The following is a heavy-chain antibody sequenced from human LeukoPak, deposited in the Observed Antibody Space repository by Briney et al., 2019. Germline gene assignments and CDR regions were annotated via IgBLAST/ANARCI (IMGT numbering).Heavy chain of an antibody. J-gene: IGHJ4*02. V-gene: IGHV4-38-2*02. CDR2: IDHSGRT. D-gene: IGHD3-9*01. Sequence: PSETLSLTCTFSSCSISSGYYWGWIRQPPGKGLEWIGSIDHSGRTYYHPSLKSRVTISVDTSKNQFSLKLSSVTAADTAVYFCGRDRPTGYYDYWGQGILVTVSS. CDR1: SCSISSGYY. CDR3: GRDRPTGYYDY.